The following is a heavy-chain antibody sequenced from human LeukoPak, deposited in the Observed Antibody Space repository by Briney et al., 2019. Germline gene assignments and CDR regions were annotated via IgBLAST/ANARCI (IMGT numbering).Heavy chain of an antibody. Sequence: PSETLSLTCTVSGGSISSYYWSWIRQPPGKGLEWIGYIYYSGSTNYNPSLKSRVTISVDTSKNQFSLKLSSVTAADTAVYYCARVFWSGYYGIDYWGQGTLVTVSS. J-gene: IGHJ4*02. D-gene: IGHD3-3*01. V-gene: IGHV4-59*12. CDR2: IYYSGST. CDR1: GGSISSYY. CDR3: ARVFWSGYYGIDY.